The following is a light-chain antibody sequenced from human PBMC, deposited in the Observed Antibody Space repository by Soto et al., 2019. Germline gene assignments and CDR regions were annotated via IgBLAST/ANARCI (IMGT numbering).Light chain of an antibody. Sequence: MTQSPSTLSASVGDRFTITCRSSQSLSGWLAWYQQKPGQAPRLLIYGASTRATGIPARFSGSGSGTEFTLTISSLQSEDFAVYYCQQYNNWPPITFGQGTRLEIK. CDR2: GAS. CDR1: QSLSGW. CDR3: QQYNNWPPIT. J-gene: IGKJ5*01. V-gene: IGKV3-15*01.